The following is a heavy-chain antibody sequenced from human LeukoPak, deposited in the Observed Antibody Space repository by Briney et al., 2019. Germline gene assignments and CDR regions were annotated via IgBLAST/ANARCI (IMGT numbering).Heavy chain of an antibody. V-gene: IGHV4-34*01. CDR1: GGSFSGYY. D-gene: IGHD2-2*01. CDR2: INHSGST. CDR3: ARSPGYCSSTTCSRVDY. Sequence: PSEALSLTCAVYGGSFSGYYWSWIRQPPGKGLEWIGEINHSGSTNYNPSLKSRVTISVDTSKNQFSLKLSSVTAADTAVYYCARSPGYCSSTTCSRVDYWGQGTLVTVSS. J-gene: IGHJ4*02.